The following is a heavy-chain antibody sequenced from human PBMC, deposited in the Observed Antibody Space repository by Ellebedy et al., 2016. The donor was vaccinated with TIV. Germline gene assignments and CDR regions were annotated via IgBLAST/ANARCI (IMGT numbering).Heavy chain of an antibody. V-gene: IGHV3-23*01. CDR2: ISGSGGST. J-gene: IGHJ4*02. CDR1: GFTFSSYA. Sequence: GGSLRLSCAASGFTFSSYAMSWVRQAPGKGLEWVSAISGSGGSTYYADSVKGRFTISRDNSKNTLYLQMSSLRAEDTAVYYCAKTYSTLYYYDSSDYWGQGTLVTVSS. D-gene: IGHD3-22*01. CDR3: AKTYSTLYYYDSSDY.